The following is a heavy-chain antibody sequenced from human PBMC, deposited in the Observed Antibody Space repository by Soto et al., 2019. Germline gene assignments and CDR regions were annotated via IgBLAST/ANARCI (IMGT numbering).Heavy chain of an antibody. CDR3: ARGDRGGFDL. CDR2: IYSGGST. D-gene: IGHD3-10*01. CDR1: GFTVSSNY. V-gene: IGHV3-53*01. J-gene: IGHJ3*01. Sequence: PGGSLRLSCAASGFTVSSNYMSWVRQAPGKGLEWVSVIYSGGSTYYADSVKGRFTISRDNSKNAIFLQMTSLRVDDTAVYFCARGDRGGFDLWGQGTMVTVSS.